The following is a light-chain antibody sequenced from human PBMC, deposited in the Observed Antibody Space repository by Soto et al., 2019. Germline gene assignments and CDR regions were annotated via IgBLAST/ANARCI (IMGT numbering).Light chain of an antibody. V-gene: IGKV3-15*01. CDR2: GKS. Sequence: EVVVTQSPATLSVSPGDRATLSCTASQNVGINLAWYQQKPGQAPRLLIYGKSTRATGIPARFSGIGSGTELTLAISSLQSEDFALYYCLQYNDWPYTFGQGTKLEIK. J-gene: IGKJ2*01. CDR3: LQYNDWPYT. CDR1: QNVGIN.